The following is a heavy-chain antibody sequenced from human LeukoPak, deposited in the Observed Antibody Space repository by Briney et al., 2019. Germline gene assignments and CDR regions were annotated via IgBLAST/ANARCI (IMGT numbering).Heavy chain of an antibody. V-gene: IGHV3-23*01. D-gene: IGHD4-17*01. CDR1: GFTFSSYA. CDR3: AKGLVGDYAIGTFDY. J-gene: IGHJ4*02. CDR2: ISGSGGST. Sequence: PGGSLRLSCAASGFTFSSYAMSWVRQAPGKGLEWVSAISGSGGSTYYADSVKGRFTISRDNSKNTLYLQMNSLRAEDTAVYYCAKGLVGDYAIGTFDYWGQGTLVTVSS.